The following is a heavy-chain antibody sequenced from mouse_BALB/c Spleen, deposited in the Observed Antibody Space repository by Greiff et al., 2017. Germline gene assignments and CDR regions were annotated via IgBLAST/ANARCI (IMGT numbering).Heavy chain of an antibody. CDR1: GFNIKDTY. V-gene: IGHV14-3*02. D-gene: IGHD5-2*01. CDR3: VSNTPFAY. Sequence: EVQLQQSGAELVKPGASVKLSCTASGFNIKDTYMHWVKQRPEQGLEWIGRIDPANGNTKYDPKFQGKATITADTSSNTAYLQLSSLTSEDTAVYYCVSNTPFAYWGQGTLVTVSA. CDR2: IDPANGNT. J-gene: IGHJ3*01.